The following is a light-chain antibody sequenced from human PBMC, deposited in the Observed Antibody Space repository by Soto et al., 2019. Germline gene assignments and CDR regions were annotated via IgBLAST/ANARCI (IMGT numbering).Light chain of an antibody. CDR3: QKYNSASFT. V-gene: IGKV1-27*01. J-gene: IGKJ3*01. CDR1: QGITNS. Sequence: DILMTQSPSSLSASVGDRVTITCRASQGITNSLAWYQQKPGKIPKLLIYAASTLQSGVPSRFSGSVSGTEFTLTISSLQPEDVATYYCQKYNSASFTFGTGTKVDIK. CDR2: AAS.